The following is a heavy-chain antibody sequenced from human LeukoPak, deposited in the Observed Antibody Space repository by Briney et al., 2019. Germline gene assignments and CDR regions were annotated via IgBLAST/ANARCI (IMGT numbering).Heavy chain of an antibody. J-gene: IGHJ4*02. CDR1: GGSISNYY. Sequence: SETLSLTCTVSGGSISNYYWSWIRQPPGRGLEWIAYIYYSESTNYNPSLKSRVTISVDTSKKQFSLKLNSVTAADTAVYYCARRRKPVGTSGYFDYWGQETLVTVSS. V-gene: IGHV4-59*12. D-gene: IGHD1-14*01. CDR2: IYYSEST. CDR3: ARRRKPVGTSGYFDY.